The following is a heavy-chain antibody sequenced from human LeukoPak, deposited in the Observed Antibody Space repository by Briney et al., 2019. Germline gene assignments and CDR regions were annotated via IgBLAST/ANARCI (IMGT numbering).Heavy chain of an antibody. CDR1: GYTFTGYY. D-gene: IGHD3-10*01. J-gene: IGHJ4*02. CDR2: INPNSGGT. V-gene: IGHV1-2*02. Sequence: ASVKVSCKASGYTFTGYYIHWVRQAPGHGLEWVGWINPNSGGTNYAQKFQGRVTMTRDTSISTAYMELSRLRSDDTAVFYCARVYYYASGRLDSWGQGTLITVSS. CDR3: ARVYYYASGRLDS.